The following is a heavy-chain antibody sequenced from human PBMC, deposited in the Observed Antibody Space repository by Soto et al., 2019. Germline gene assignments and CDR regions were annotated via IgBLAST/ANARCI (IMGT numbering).Heavy chain of an antibody. CDR2: VSYDGNDN. J-gene: IGHJ6*02. D-gene: IGHD6-13*01. CDR3: ARTAAAGTRYYGMEV. CDR1: GFTFTSYA. Sequence: QVQLVESGGGVVQPGGSLRLSCAASGFTFTSYAMHWVRQAPGKGLEWVAAVSYDGNDNYYPDFVKGRFTISRDNSKNTQNLQMDSLRPEDTAVYSCARTAAAGTRYYGMEVLGQGTTVTVS. V-gene: IGHV3-30-3*01.